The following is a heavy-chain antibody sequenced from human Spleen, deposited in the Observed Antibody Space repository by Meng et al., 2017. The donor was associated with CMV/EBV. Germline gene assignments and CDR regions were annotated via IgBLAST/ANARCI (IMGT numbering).Heavy chain of an antibody. Sequence: GGSLRLSCAASGFTFDGYDMSWVRQAPGKGLEWVPVINWNGDSTGYADSVKGRFTISRDNSKNTLYLQMNSLRTEDTTVYYCARAGSANWGYFDYWGQGTLVTVSS. CDR1: GFTFDGYD. CDR3: ARAGSANWGYFDY. CDR2: INWNGDST. D-gene: IGHD7-27*01. J-gene: IGHJ4*02. V-gene: IGHV3-20*04.